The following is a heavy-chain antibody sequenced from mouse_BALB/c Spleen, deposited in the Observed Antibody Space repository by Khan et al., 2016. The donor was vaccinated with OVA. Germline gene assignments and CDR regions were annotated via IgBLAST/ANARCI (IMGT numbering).Heavy chain of an antibody. CDR1: GFTFSTFA. J-gene: IGHJ3*01. Sequence: EVELVESGGDLVKPGGSLKLSCSASGFTFSTFAMSWVRQTPEKRLEWVATISSGGDYIYYVDSVMGRFTISRDNAKNTLYLQMSSLRSEDMATYYCARHNYGPFAYWGQGTLVTVSA. V-gene: IGHV5-9-3*01. D-gene: IGHD1-1*01. CDR3: ARHNYGPFAY. CDR2: ISSGGDYI.